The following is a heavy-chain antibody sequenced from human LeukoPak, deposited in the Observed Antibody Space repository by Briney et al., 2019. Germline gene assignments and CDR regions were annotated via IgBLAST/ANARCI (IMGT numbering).Heavy chain of an antibody. CDR3: ARDHHRRLYDSQARDTFDI. D-gene: IGHD3-22*01. J-gene: IGHJ3*02. CDR1: GFTFDDYT. Sequence: GGSLRLSCAASGFTFDDYTMHWVRQAPGKGLEWVSLISWDGGSTYYADSVKGRFTISRDNAKNSLYLQMNSLRAEDTAVYYCARDHHRRLYDSQARDTFDIWGQGTMVTVSS. CDR2: ISWDGGST. V-gene: IGHV3-43*01.